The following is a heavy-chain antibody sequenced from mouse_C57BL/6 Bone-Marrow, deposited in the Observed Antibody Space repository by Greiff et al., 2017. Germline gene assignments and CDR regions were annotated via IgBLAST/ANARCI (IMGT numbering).Heavy chain of an antibody. D-gene: IGHD1-1*02. CDR1: GYAFSSSW. Sequence: VQLQQSGPELVKPGASVKISCKASGYAFSSSWMNWVKQRPGKGLEWIGRINPGDGDTNYNGKFKGKATLTADKSTSTAYMQLSSLTSEDSAVYFCARIGSYHYSAMDYWGQGTSVTVSA. CDR2: INPGDGDT. J-gene: IGHJ4*01. CDR3: ARIGSYHYSAMDY. V-gene: IGHV1-82*01.